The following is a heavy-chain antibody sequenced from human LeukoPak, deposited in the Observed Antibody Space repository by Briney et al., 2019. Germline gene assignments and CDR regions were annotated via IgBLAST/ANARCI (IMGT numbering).Heavy chain of an antibody. D-gene: IGHD2/OR15-2a*01. V-gene: IGHV4-61*02. J-gene: IGHJ3*02. CDR1: GGSISSGSYY. CDR2: IYTSGST. Sequence: SQTLSLTCTASGGSISSGSYYWSWIRQPPGKGLEWIGRIYTSGSTNYNPSLKSRVTISVDTSKNQFSLKLSSVTAADTAVYYCAADDYFAFDIWGQGTMVTVSS. CDR3: AADDYFAFDI.